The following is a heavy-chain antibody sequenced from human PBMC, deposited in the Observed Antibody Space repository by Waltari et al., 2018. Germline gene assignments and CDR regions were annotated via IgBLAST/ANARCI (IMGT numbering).Heavy chain of an antibody. Sequence: QVQLQESGPGLVKPSETLSLPCTVSGGSISSYYWSWIRQPAGKGLEWIGRIYTRGSTNYNPPRKSRVTMPVETAKNQFSVKVSSVTAADTAVYYCARDRGSWFGDDAFDIWGQGTMVTVSS. V-gene: IGHV4-4*07. D-gene: IGHD3-10*01. CDR1: GGSISSYY. CDR3: ARDRGSWFGDDAFDI. CDR2: IYTRGST. J-gene: IGHJ3*02.